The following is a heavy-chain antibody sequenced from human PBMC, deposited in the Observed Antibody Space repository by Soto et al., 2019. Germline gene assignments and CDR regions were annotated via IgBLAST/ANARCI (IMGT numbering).Heavy chain of an antibody. D-gene: IGHD3-10*01. V-gene: IGHV3-33*01. J-gene: IGHJ4*02. CDR3: ARDLYYGTGTREGLFDF. CDR2: IWNDGSNK. Sequence: QVQLVESGGGVVQPGRSLRLSCVASGFTFSDYGMHWVRQAPGKGLEWVAVIWNDGSNKDYADSVKGRFTISRDNSKKTLYLQMNSLRAEDTAVYYCARDLYYGTGTREGLFDFWGQGSLVTVSS. CDR1: GFTFSDYG.